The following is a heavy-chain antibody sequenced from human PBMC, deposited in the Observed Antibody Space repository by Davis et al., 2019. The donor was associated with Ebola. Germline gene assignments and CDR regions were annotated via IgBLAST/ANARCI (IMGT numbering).Heavy chain of an antibody. J-gene: IGHJ6*02. D-gene: IGHD2-2*01. CDR3: ARSLGYCSSTSCYWYYGMDV. V-gene: IGHV5-51*01. CDR2: IYPGDSDT. Sequence: GESLKISCKGSGYSFTSYWIGWVRQMPGKGLEWMGIIYPGDSDTRYSPSFQGQVTISADKSISTAYLQWSSLKASDTAMYYCARSLGYCSSTSCYWYYGMDVWGQGTTVTVSS. CDR1: GYSFTSYW.